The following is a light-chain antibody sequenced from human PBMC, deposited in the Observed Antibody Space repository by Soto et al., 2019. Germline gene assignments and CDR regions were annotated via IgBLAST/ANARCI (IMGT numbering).Light chain of an antibody. V-gene: IGKV1-39*01. J-gene: IGKJ2*01. CDR1: QSISNY. CDR3: QQSYNAPRT. Sequence: DIQMTQSPSSLSASVGDRDTITCRASQSISNYFRWYQQKPGKAPKLLIYDSSTLRSGVPSRFSGSGSGTDFTLTISSLQPEDFATYYCQQSYNAPRTFGQGTKLEIE. CDR2: DSS.